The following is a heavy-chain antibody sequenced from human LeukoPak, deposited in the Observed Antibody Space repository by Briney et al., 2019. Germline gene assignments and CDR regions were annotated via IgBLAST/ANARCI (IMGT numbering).Heavy chain of an antibody. V-gene: IGHV5-51*01. J-gene: IGHJ4*02. D-gene: IGHD3-3*01. Sequence: GESLKISCKGSGYGFSAYWVAWVRQMPGKGLEWMGIVYPDDSNTRYSPSFRDQVTISADKSISTAYLQWSSLKASDTAMYYCARGHQEECLDYWGQGTLVTVSS. CDR3: ARGHQEECLDY. CDR1: GYGFSAYW. CDR2: VYPDDSNT.